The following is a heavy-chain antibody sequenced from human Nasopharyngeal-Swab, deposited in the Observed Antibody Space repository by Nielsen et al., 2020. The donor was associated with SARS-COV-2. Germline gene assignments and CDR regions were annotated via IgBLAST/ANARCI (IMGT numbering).Heavy chain of an antibody. Sequence: GESLKISCAASGFLFSTYGMNWVRQAPGKGLEWVSSISSYSTDINYADSLKGRFTISRDNAKNSLYLQMNSLRAEDTAVYYCARRAGYCSGGSDCYYFDPWGQGTLVTVSP. D-gene: IGHD2-15*01. V-gene: IGHV3-21*01. J-gene: IGHJ4*02. CDR1: GFLFSTYG. CDR3: ARRAGYCSGGSDCYYFDP. CDR2: ISSYSTDI.